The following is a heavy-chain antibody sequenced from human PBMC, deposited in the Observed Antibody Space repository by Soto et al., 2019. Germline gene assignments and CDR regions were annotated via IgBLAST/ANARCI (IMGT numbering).Heavy chain of an antibody. CDR1: GGSFSGHS. V-gene: IGHV4-34*01. CDR3: STRAYDTNGYYRFDP. CDR2: INHSGRV. D-gene: IGHD3-22*01. Sequence: SETLSLTCAVYGGSFSGHSWTWIRQSPGKGLEWIGDINHSGRVNYSPSLKSRVTISLDTSRNQFSLTLSAVTAADTAMYYCSTRAYDTNGYYRFDPWGQGTLVT. J-gene: IGHJ5*01.